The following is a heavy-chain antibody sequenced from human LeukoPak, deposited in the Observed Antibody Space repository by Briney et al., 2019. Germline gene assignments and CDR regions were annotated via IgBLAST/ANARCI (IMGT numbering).Heavy chain of an antibody. CDR3: ARDPGYSYGLGY. D-gene: IGHD5-18*01. J-gene: IGHJ4*02. CDR1: GFTVSDNY. V-gene: IGHV3-66*01. Sequence: PGGSLRLSCAASGFTVSDNYMSWVRQAPGKGLEWVSVIYSGGSTNYADSVKGRFTISRDNSKNTLYLQMNSLRADDTAVYYCARDPGYSYGLGYWGQGTLDTVSS. CDR2: IYSGGST.